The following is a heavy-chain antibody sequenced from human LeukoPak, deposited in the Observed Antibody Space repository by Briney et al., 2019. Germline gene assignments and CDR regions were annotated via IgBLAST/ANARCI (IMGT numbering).Heavy chain of an antibody. J-gene: IGHJ3*02. CDR2: INPNSGGT. CDR1: GYTFTGYY. V-gene: IGHV1-2*02. CDR3: AILEDIVVVPAARKAYDAFDI. D-gene: IGHD2-2*01. Sequence: ASVKVSCKASGYTFTGYYMHWVRQAPGQGLEWMGWINPNSGGTNYAQKFQGRVTRTRDTSISTAYMELSRLRSDDTAVYYCAILEDIVVVPAARKAYDAFDIWGQGTMVTVSS.